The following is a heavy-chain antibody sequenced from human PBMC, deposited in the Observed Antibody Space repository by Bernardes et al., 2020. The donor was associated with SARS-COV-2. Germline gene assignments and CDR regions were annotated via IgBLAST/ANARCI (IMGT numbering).Heavy chain of an antibody. D-gene: IGHD3-3*01. Sequence: RRSLRPSCAASGFTFRSYAISRARQYPGKGLEWVSAIIRSGGSTYYADSVKGRFTISRDNSKNTLYLQMNSLRAEDTAVYYCAKAVAVLRFLEWLFPFDYWGQGALVTVSS. J-gene: IGHJ4*02. CDR3: AKAVAVLRFLEWLFPFDY. CDR1: GFTFRSYA. CDR2: IIRSGGST. V-gene: IGHV3-23*01.